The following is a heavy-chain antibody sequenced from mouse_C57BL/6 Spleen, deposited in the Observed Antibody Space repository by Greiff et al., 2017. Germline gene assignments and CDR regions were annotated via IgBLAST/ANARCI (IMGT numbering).Heavy chain of an antibody. Sequence: DVHLVESGGGLVKPGGSLKLSCAASGFTFSSYAMSWVRQTPEKRLEWVATISDGGSYTYYPDNVKGRFTISRDNAKNNLYLQMSHLKSEDTAMYYCAREGDYDEYYYAMDYWGQGTSGTVSS. CDR2: ISDGGSYT. V-gene: IGHV5-4*01. D-gene: IGHD2-4*01. CDR3: AREGDYDEYYYAMDY. CDR1: GFTFSSYA. J-gene: IGHJ4*01.